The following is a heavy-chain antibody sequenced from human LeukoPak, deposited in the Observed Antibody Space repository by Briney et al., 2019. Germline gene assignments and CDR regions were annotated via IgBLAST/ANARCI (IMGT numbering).Heavy chain of an antibody. J-gene: IGHJ3*02. D-gene: IGHD3-22*01. CDR3: ARSNYYDSRSWGFDI. V-gene: IGHV3-30*04. CDR1: GFTFSSYA. Sequence: GGSLRLSCAASGFTFSSYAMHWVRQAPGKGLEWVTIISYDGTNKYYADSVKGRFTIARDNSKNTLFLQMNSLRAEDTAVYYCARSNYYDSRSWGFDIWGQGTMVTVSS. CDR2: ISYDGTNK.